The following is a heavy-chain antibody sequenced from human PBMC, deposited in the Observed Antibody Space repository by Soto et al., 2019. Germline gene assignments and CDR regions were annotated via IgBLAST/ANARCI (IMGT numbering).Heavy chain of an antibody. CDR2: IQYSGRP. V-gene: IGHV4-61*01. CDR1: GDSVSSDSYF. D-gene: IGHD3-16*01. Sequence: KTSKTLSLTCAVSGDSVSSDSYFWSWIRQPPGKGLEWIGNIQYSGRPDYNPSLQSRVTFSIDTSQNQFSLNLISVTAADTAVYYCARTDSYGRWAAWFWGQGILFPVS. J-gene: IGHJ4*02. CDR3: ARTDSYGRWAAWF.